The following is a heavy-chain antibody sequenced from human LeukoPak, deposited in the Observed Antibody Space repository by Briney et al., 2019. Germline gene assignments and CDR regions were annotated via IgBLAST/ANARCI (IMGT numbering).Heavy chain of an antibody. J-gene: IGHJ4*02. CDR3: AVGLRLRFLERHFDY. Sequence: ASVKVSCKASGYTFTGYYMHWVRQAPGQGLEWMGWINPNSGGTNYAQKFQGRVTMTRDTSISTAYMELGRLRSDDTAVYYCAVGLRLRFLERHFDYWGQGTLVTVSS. CDR1: GYTFTGYY. D-gene: IGHD3-3*01. CDR2: INPNSGGT. V-gene: IGHV1-2*02.